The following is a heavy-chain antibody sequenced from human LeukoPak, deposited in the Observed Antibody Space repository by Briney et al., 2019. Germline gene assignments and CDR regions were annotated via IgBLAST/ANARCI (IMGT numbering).Heavy chain of an antibody. D-gene: IGHD5-18*01. CDR1: AFTFGDA. J-gene: IGHJ4*02. Sequence: GRSLRLSCTGSAFTFGDALNWVRQAPGKGLGWIGFIRSRSYGGTTKYAASLKGRFTISRDDSKNIAYLEVNSLKTEDTAVYFCTRDHGYGYYYFENWGQGTLVTVS. CDR2: IRSRSYGGTT. V-gene: IGHV3-49*04. CDR3: TRDHGYGYYYFEN.